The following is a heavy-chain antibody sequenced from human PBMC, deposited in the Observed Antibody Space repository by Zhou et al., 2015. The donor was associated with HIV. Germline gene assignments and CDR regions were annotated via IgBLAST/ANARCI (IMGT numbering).Heavy chain of an antibody. CDR3: ARGRRDGYNYVIYYFDY. V-gene: IGHV1-69*01. CDR2: IIPIFGTA. CDR1: GGTFSSYA. Sequence: VQSQVQLVQSGAEVKVSCKASGGTFSSYAISWVRQAPGQGLEWMGGIIPIFGTANYAQKFQGRVTITADESTSTAYMELSSLRSEDTAVYYCARGRRDGYNYVIYYFDYWGQGTLVTVSS. J-gene: IGHJ4*02. D-gene: IGHD5-24*01.